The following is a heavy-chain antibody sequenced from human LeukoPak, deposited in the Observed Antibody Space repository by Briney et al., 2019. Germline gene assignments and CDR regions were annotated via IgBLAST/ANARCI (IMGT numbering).Heavy chain of an antibody. CDR2: INPSGGST. J-gene: IGHJ4*02. Sequence: ASVKVSCEASGYTFTSYYMHWVRQAPGQGLEWMGIINPSGGSTSYAQKFQGRVTMTRDTSTSTVYMELSSLRSEDTAVYYCARPYYDILTGYFDGYYFDYWGQGTLVTVSS. CDR1: GYTFTSYY. D-gene: IGHD3-9*01. V-gene: IGHV1-46*01. CDR3: ARPYYDILTGYFDGYYFDY.